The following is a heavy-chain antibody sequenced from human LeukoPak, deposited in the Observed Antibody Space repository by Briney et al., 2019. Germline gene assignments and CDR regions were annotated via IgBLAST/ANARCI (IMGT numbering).Heavy chain of an antibody. V-gene: IGHV1-2*06. J-gene: IGHJ4*02. CDR1: GYTFTGYY. CDR2: INPNSGGT. CDR3: ARGVLFLWWSGLPCDY. Sequence: ASVKVSCKASGYTFTGYYMHWVRKAPGQGPEWMGRINPNSGGTNHAQTFQGRVTMTRDTSISTAYMALGRVRSDDAAVYYFARGVLFLWWSGLPCDYWGQGTLVTVSS. D-gene: IGHD2-21*01.